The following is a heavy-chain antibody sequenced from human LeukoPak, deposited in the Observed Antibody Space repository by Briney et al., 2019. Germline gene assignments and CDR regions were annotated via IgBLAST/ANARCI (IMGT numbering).Heavy chain of an antibody. CDR2: IRPNSGGT. CDR3: ARDRAVATIGGVDY. D-gene: IGHD5-12*01. Sequence: ASVKVSCKASGYTFIGYYIHWVRQAPGQGLEWMGWIRPNSGGTNYAQKFQGRVTMTRDTSSSTAYMELSRLRSDDTAVYYCARDRAVATIGGVDYWGQGTLVTVSS. V-gene: IGHV1-2*02. J-gene: IGHJ4*02. CDR1: GYTFIGYY.